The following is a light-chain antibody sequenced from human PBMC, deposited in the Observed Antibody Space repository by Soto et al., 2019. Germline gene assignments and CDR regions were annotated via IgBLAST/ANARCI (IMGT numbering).Light chain of an antibody. CDR3: GSWDNVLRVML. J-gene: IGLJ2*01. CDR1: LSNVEINY. V-gene: IGLV1-51*01. Sequence: QSVLTQPPSVSAAPGQNVTISCTGSLSNVEINYVSWYQHLPGTAPQLLIFDNIRRPSGIPDRFSASKSGASATLDITGLQTGDEAEYFCGSWDNVLRVMLFCGGTKLTVL. CDR2: DNI.